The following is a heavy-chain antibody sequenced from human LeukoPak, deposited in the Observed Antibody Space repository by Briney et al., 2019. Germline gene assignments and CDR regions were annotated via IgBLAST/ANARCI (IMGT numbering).Heavy chain of an antibody. Sequence: GGSLRLSCAASGFTFSGSAMHWVRQASGKGLECVGRIRSKADSYATAYAASVKGRFTISRDDSKNTAYLQMNSLKTEDTAVYYCTASGDDDAFDIWGQGTMVTVSS. CDR3: TASGDDDAFDI. CDR2: IRSKADSYAT. V-gene: IGHV3-73*01. CDR1: GFTFSGSA. D-gene: IGHD7-27*01. J-gene: IGHJ3*02.